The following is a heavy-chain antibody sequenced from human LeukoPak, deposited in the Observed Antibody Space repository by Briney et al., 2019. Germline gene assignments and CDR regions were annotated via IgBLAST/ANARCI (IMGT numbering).Heavy chain of an antibody. CDR1: GFTFSSYG. V-gene: IGHV3-30*18. CDR3: AKSPLDPYYDFWSGYAFDY. Sequence: PGRSLRLSCAASGFTFSSYGMHWVRQAPGKGLEWVAVTSYDGSNKYYADSVKGRFTISRDNSKNTLYLQMNSLRAEDTAVYYCAKSPLDPYYDFWSGYAFDYWGQGTLVTVSS. CDR2: TSYDGSNK. D-gene: IGHD3-3*01. J-gene: IGHJ4*02.